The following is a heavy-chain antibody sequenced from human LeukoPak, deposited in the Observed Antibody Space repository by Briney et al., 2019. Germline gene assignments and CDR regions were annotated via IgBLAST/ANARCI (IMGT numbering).Heavy chain of an antibody. D-gene: IGHD1-26*01. V-gene: IGHV3-7*01. CDR2: MNQDGSEK. Sequence: GGSLRLSCAASGFTFSSYWMSWVRQAPGKGLEWVANMNQDGSEKYYVDSVKGRFTISRDNAKNSQYLQMNNLRAEDTAVYYCARGGELLRPADYWGQGTLVTVSS. J-gene: IGHJ4*02. CDR3: ARGGELLRPADY. CDR1: GFTFSSYW.